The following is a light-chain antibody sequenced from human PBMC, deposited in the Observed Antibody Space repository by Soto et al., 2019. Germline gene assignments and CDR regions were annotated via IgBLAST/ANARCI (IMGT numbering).Light chain of an antibody. J-gene: IGKJ4*01. Sequence: EIVMTQSPATLSVSPGERATLSCRASQSLSNNLAWYQQKVGLAPRLLVYHASTRATGIPARFSGGGSGTDFTLTINSLQSEDFAVYYCQQDNRWPLTFGGGTKVEIK. CDR1: QSLSNN. V-gene: IGKV3-15*01. CDR3: QQDNRWPLT. CDR2: HAS.